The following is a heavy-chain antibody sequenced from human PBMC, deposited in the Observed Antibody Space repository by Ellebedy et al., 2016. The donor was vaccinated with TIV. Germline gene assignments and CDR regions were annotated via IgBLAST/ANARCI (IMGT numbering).Heavy chain of an antibody. CDR1: GGSFSGYY. V-gene: IGHV4-34*01. CDR3: ARGGYQLLAYYYYGMDV. CDR2: INHSGST. D-gene: IGHD2-2*01. Sequence: GSLRLSXAVYGGSFSGYYWSWIRQPPGKGLEWIGEINHSGSTNYNSSLRSRVTISVDTSKNQFSLKLSSVTAADTAVYYCARGGYQLLAYYYYGMDVWGQGTTVTVSS. J-gene: IGHJ6*02.